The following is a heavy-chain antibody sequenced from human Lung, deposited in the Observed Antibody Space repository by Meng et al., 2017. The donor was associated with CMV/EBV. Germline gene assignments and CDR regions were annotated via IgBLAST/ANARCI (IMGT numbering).Heavy chain of an antibody. J-gene: IGHJ4*02. D-gene: IGHD2-15*01. CDR2: ISYSGANL. CDR3: AKDRYSSSPWDYCDY. CDR1: GFTFADYV. V-gene: IGHV3-9*01. Sequence: SLKISCAASGFTFADYVMHWVRQVPGKGPEWVSGISYSGANLGYADSVRGRFTIFRDNAKNSLYRQMNSLRSEDTALYYCAKDRYSSSPWDYCDYWGQGTLVTVSS.